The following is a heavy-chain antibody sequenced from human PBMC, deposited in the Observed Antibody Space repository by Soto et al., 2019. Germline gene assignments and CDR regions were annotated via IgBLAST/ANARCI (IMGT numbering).Heavy chain of an antibody. CDR2: ISSSGGPT. J-gene: IGHJ4*02. D-gene: IGHD2-21*02. Sequence: GGSLRLSCATSGFNFNNYAMSWVRQASGERLEWVSFISSSGGPTYYADSVKGRFTISRDNSRNTVFLQMNTLGAEDTAIYYCATVMAVTGPGWGRASEYWGQGTRVTVSS. V-gene: IGHV3-23*01. CDR1: GFNFNNYA. CDR3: ATVMAVTGPGWGRASEY.